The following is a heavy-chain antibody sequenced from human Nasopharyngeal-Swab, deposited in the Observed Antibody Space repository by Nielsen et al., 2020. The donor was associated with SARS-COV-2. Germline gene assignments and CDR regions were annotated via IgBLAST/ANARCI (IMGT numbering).Heavy chain of an antibody. D-gene: IGHD5-18*01. CDR2: ISAYNGNT. CDR3: ARVGSYGYYLQVADY. J-gene: IGHJ4*02. Sequence: ASVTVSCKASGYTFTSYGISWVRQAPGQGLEWMGWISAYNGNTNYAQKLQGRVTMTTDTSTSTAYMELRSLRSDDTAVYYCARVGSYGYYLQVADYWGQGTLVTVSS. V-gene: IGHV1-18*01. CDR1: GYTFTSYG.